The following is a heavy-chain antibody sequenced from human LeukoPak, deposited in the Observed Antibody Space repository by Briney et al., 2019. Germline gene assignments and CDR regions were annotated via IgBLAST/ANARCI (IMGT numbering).Heavy chain of an antibody. D-gene: IGHD6-6*01. Sequence: PGGSLRLSCGTSGFTFSSYAMSWVRQAPGKGLEWASAISGSGGSTYYADSVKGRFTISRDNSKNTLFLQMNGLRADDTAVYYCAKAPIIAARPTHFDYWGQGTLVTVSS. CDR1: GFTFSSYA. V-gene: IGHV3-23*01. CDR2: ISGSGGST. J-gene: IGHJ4*02. CDR3: AKAPIIAARPTHFDY.